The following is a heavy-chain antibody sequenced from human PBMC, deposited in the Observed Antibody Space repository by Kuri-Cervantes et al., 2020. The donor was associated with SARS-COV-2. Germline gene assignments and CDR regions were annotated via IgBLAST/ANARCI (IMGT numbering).Heavy chain of an antibody. V-gene: IGHV4-59*12. J-gene: IGHJ3*02. CDR1: SGSISSYY. CDR3: ARDLGSGRWLQSPNAFDI. Sequence: GSLRLSCTVSSGSISSYYWSWIRQPPGKGLEWIGYIYYSGSTNYNPSLKSRVTISVDTSKNQFSLKLSSVAAADTAVYYCARDLGSGRWLQSPNAFDIWGQGTMVTVSS. CDR2: IYYSGST. D-gene: IGHD5-24*01.